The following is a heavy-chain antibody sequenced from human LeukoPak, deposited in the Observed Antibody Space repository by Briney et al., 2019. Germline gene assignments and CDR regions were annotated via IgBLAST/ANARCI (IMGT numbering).Heavy chain of an antibody. CDR2: LYYSGNT. CDR1: GGSISSSRYY. CDR3: ARNIAVAGRGDYMDV. J-gene: IGHJ6*03. D-gene: IGHD6-19*01. Sequence: SETLSLTCTVSGGSISSSRYYGGWIRQPPGKGLEWIGSLYYSGNTYYNPSLKSRVTISVDTSKNQFSLKLSSVAAADTAVYYCARNIAVAGRGDYMDVWGKGTTVTISS. V-gene: IGHV4-39*01.